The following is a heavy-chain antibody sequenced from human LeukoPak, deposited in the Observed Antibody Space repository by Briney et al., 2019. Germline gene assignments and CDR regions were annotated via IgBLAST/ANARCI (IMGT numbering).Heavy chain of an antibody. CDR2: IIPVFGVS. V-gene: IGHV1-69*10. Sequence: SVKVSCKASGGSFSSYVITWVRQAPGQGLEWMGRIIPVFGVSNFAQKFQGRVTITADKSTNTAHMELSRLESGDTAVYYCTREGVYAPDPSSYHRDAFDMWGQGTVVIVSS. D-gene: IGHD3-16*02. CDR3: TREGVYAPDPSSYHRDAFDM. J-gene: IGHJ3*02. CDR1: GGSFSSYV.